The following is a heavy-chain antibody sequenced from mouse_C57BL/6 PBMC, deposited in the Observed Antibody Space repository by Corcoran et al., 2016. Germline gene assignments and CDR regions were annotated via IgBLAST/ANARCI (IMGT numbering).Heavy chain of an antibody. J-gene: IGHJ2*01. D-gene: IGHD1-1*02. CDR3: ARSNGSYYFDY. Sequence: QVQLKQSGAELVRPGASVKLSCKASGYTFTDYYINWVKQRPGQGLEWIARIYPGSGNTYYNEKFKGKATLTAEKSSSTAYMQLSSLTSEDSAVYFSARSNGSYYFDYWDQGTTLTVSS. CDR1: GYTFTDYY. V-gene: IGHV1-76*01. CDR2: IYPGSGNT.